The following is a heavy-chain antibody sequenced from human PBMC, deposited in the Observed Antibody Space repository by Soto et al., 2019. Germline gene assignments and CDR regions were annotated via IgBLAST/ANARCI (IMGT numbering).Heavy chain of an antibody. D-gene: IGHD6-13*01. CDR1: GFTFSTHA. Sequence: QVQLVESGGGVVQPGRSLRLSCAASGFTFSTHAMHWVRQAPGKGLECVAIVSFDGRNKYYADSVKGRFTISRDNSKNTLYLQMSGLTPEDTAFYDCARDQTGITTAGGGRIDRWGQGTLVTVSS. V-gene: IGHV3-30-3*01. CDR3: ARDQTGITTAGGGRIDR. J-gene: IGHJ5*02. CDR2: VSFDGRNK.